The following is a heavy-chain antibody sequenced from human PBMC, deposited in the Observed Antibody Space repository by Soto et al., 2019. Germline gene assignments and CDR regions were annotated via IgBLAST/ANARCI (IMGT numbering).Heavy chain of an antibody. CDR1: GFTFDDYS. Sequence: QVQLVESGGGVVQPGRSLRLSCAAFGFTFDDYSMHWVRQAPGKGLEWVALISDEGSNKYYADSVKGRFTISRDNAKNTLILEVNSLRTEDTAVYYCARPHIPSAWNDGLDIWGQGTMVTVSS. CDR2: ISDEGSNK. CDR3: ARPHIPSAWNDGLDI. V-gene: IGHV3-30-3*01. J-gene: IGHJ3*02. D-gene: IGHD1-1*01.